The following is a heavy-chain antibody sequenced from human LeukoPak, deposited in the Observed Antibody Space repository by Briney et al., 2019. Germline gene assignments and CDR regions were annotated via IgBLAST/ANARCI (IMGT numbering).Heavy chain of an antibody. CDR2: INHSGST. CDR3: ARGLAVIVVGHAFDI. Sequence: PSETLSLTYTVSGGSISSYYWSWIRQPPGKGLEWIGEINHSGSTNYNPSLKSRVTISVDTSKNQFSLKLSSVTAADTAVYYCARGLAVIVVGHAFDIWGQGTMVTVSS. J-gene: IGHJ3*02. D-gene: IGHD3-22*01. CDR1: GGSISSYY. V-gene: IGHV4-34*01.